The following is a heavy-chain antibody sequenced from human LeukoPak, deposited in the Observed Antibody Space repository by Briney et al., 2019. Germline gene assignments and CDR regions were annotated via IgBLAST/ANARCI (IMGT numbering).Heavy chain of an antibody. CDR1: GLTFSSNG. Sequence: GGSLRLSCAASGLTFSSNGMHWVRHAPGKGLEWVAFIRYDGSNKFYADSVKGRFTISRDNSKNTLYLKMNSLRAEDTAVYYCAKDGDCSSTSCYTAYFQHWGQGTLVTVSS. CDR3: AKDGDCSSTSCYTAYFQH. CDR2: IRYDGSNK. V-gene: IGHV3-30*02. D-gene: IGHD2-2*02. J-gene: IGHJ1*01.